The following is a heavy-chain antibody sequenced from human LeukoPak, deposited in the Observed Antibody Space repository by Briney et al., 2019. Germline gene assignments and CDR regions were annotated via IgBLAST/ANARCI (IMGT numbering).Heavy chain of an antibody. Sequence: PGGSLRLSCTASGFTFSSYGMSWVRQAPGKGLECVSYINDNSDTIFYADSVKGRFTISRDNAKNSLYLQMNSLGAEDTAVYYCVRDLFGRDRRPFDCWGQGTLVTVSS. J-gene: IGHJ4*02. V-gene: IGHV3-48*04. CDR1: GFTFSSYG. D-gene: IGHD3-16*01. CDR3: VRDLFGRDRRPFDC. CDR2: INDNSDTI.